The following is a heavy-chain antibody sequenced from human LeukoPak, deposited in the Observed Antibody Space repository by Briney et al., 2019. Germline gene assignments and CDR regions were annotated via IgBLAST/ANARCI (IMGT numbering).Heavy chain of an antibody. CDR1: GFTFDVYA. Sequence: GRSLRLSCGASGFTFDVYAIHWVRHAPGKGREWLSCIRWDGGNIIYADSVEGRLSISRDNAKSSLYMQMNSLKAEDTALYYCAKDGDCSGTSCRKVPYYSGMDVWGQGPTVIVTS. CDR3: AKDGDCSGTSCRKVPYYSGMDV. CDR2: IRWDGGNI. V-gene: IGHV3-9*01. J-gene: IGHJ6*02. D-gene: IGHD2-2*01.